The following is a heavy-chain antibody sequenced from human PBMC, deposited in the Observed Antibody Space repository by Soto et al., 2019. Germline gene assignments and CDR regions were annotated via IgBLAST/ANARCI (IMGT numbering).Heavy chain of an antibody. J-gene: IGHJ4*02. Sequence: SVKVSCKASGGTFSSYAISWVRQAPGQGLEWMGGIIPIFGTANYAQKFQGRVTITADKSTSTAYMELRSLRSEDTAVYYCARELYYYGSGSYYFDYWGQGTLVTVSS. CDR1: GGTFSSYA. V-gene: IGHV1-69*06. D-gene: IGHD3-10*01. CDR3: ARELYYYGSGSYYFDY. CDR2: IIPIFGTA.